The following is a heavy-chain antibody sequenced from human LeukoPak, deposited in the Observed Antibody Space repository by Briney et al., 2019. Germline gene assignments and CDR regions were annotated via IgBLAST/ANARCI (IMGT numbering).Heavy chain of an antibody. CDR3: AKVDYDFWSGYSPYHFDY. Sequence: GGSLRLSCAASGFTFSGYAMSWVRQAPGKGLEWVSAISGSGGSTYYADSVKGRFTISRDNSKNTLYLQMNSLRAEDTAVYYCAKVDYDFWSGYSPYHFDYWGRRTLVTVSS. CDR1: GFTFSGYA. CDR2: ISGSGGST. D-gene: IGHD3-3*01. J-gene: IGHJ4*02. V-gene: IGHV3-23*01.